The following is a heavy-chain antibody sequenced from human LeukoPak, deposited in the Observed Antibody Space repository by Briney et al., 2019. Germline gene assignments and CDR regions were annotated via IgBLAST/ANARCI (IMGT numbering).Heavy chain of an antibody. CDR3: AKDPYYYDSSGYYPLYYFDY. V-gene: IGHV3-23*01. CDR1: GFTFSSYA. Sequence: GGSLRLSCAASGFTFSSYAMSWVRQAPGKGLEWVSAISGSGGSTYYADSVKGRFTISRDNSKNTLYLQMNSLRAEDTAVYYCAKDPYYYDSSGYYPLYYFDYWGQGTLVTASS. CDR2: ISGSGGST. J-gene: IGHJ4*02. D-gene: IGHD3-22*01.